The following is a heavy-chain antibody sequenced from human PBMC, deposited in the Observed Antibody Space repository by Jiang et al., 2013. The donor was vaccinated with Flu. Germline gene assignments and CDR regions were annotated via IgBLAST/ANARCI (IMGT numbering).Heavy chain of an antibody. CDR2: IKARMEVEK. D-gene: IGHD3-16*02. Sequence: EWVANIKARMEVEKYYVDSVKGRFTISRDNAKNSLYLQMNSLRAEDTAVYYCARDGPYYVWGSYRTGGWYFDLWGRGTLVTVSS. V-gene: IGHV3-7*01. CDR3: ARDGPYYVWGSYRTGGWYFDL. J-gene: IGHJ2*01.